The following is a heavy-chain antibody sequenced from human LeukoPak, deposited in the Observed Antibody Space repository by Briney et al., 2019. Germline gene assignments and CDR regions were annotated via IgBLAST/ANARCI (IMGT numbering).Heavy chain of an antibody. Sequence: ASVKVSCKASGYSFTSHYVHWVRQAPGQGLEWMGLINPSGSSTLYAQKFQGRVTMTRDMSTTTDYMELSSLRSEDTAVYYCARVLRGGDRFDPWGQGTLVTVSS. D-gene: IGHD3-16*01. CDR2: INPSGSST. CDR1: GYSFTSHY. J-gene: IGHJ5*02. CDR3: ARVLRGGDRFDP. V-gene: IGHV1-46*01.